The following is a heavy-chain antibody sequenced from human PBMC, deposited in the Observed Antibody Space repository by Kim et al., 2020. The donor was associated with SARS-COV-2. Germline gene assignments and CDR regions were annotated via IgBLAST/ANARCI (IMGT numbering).Heavy chain of an antibody. Sequence: LRSRVTISVDTSKNQFSLKLSSVTAADTAVYYCSRDYGDYVRDYYGMDVWGQGTTVTVSS. D-gene: IGHD4-17*01. J-gene: IGHJ6*02. V-gene: IGHV4-31*02. CDR3: SRDYGDYVRDYYGMDV.